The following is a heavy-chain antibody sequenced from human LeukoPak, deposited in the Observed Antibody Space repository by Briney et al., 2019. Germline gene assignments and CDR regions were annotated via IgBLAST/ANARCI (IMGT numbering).Heavy chain of an antibody. CDR1: GYTFTSYG. V-gene: IGHV1-18*01. CDR2: ISAYNGNT. CDR3: ARGPLWFGELSNYFDY. Sequence: ASVKVSCKASGYTFTSYGISCVRQAPGQGLEWMGWISAYNGNTNYAQKLQGRVTMTTDTSTSTAYMELRSLRSDDTAVYYCARGPLWFGELSNYFDYWGQGTLVTVSS. D-gene: IGHD3-10*01. J-gene: IGHJ4*02.